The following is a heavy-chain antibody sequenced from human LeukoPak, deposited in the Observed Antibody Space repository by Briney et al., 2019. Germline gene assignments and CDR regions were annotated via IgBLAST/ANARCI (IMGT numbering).Heavy chain of an antibody. V-gene: IGHV1-69*02. CDR2: IIPILGIA. Sequence: SVKVSCKASGGTFSSYTISWVRQAPGQGLEWMGRIIPILGIANYAQKFQGRVTITADKSTGTAYMELSSLRSEDTAVYYCARGGNGDNSSDYWGQGTLVTVSS. D-gene: IGHD4-17*01. CDR1: GGTFSSYT. CDR3: ARGGNGDNSSDY. J-gene: IGHJ4*02.